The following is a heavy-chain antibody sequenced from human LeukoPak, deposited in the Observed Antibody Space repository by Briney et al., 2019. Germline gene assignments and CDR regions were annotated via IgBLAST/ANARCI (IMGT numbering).Heavy chain of an antibody. J-gene: IGHJ4*02. V-gene: IGHV3-11*04. CDR3: VLHDYGDYFDY. CDR1: GFTFSDYY. CDR2: ISSSGSTI. D-gene: IGHD4-17*01. Sequence: GGSLRLSCAASGFTFSDYYMSWIRQAPGKGLEWVSYISSSGSTIYYAASVKGRFTISRDNAKNSLYLQMNSLRAEDTAVYYCVLHDYGDYFDYWGQGTLVTVSS.